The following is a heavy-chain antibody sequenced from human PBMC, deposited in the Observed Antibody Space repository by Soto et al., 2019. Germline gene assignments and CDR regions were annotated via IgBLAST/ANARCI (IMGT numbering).Heavy chain of an antibody. J-gene: IGHJ4*02. CDR1: GFTFSYHW. V-gene: IGHV3-74*01. Sequence: PGGSLRLSCAASGFTFSYHWMHWVRQAPGKGLVWVSRINSDGSTTSYADSVKGRFTISRDNAKNTLYLQMNSLRAEDTAVYYCARFGNSYDTSGFLYWGQGPLVTVSS. CDR2: INSDGSTT. D-gene: IGHD3-22*01. CDR3: ARFGNSYDTSGFLY.